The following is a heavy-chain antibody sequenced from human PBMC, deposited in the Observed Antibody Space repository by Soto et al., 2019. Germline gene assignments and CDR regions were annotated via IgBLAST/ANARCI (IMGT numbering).Heavy chain of an antibody. J-gene: IGHJ4*02. D-gene: IGHD2-15*01. V-gene: IGHV3-74*01. CDR2: INSDGSST. Sequence: EVQLVESGGGLVQPGESLRLSCAASGFTFSSYWMHWVRQAPGKGLVWVSSINSDGSSTNYAGSVKGRFTISRDNAKNTLYLQMNSLRAEDTAVYYCVRTSLVVAAATREDYWGQGTLVTVSS. CDR1: GFTFSSYW. CDR3: VRTSLVVAAATREDY.